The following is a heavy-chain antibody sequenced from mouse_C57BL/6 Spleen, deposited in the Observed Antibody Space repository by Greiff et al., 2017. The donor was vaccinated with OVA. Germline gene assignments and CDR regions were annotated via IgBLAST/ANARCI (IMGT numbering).Heavy chain of an antibody. CDR3: ATLTGGDY. V-gene: IGHV5-17*01. CDR1: GFTFSDYG. Sequence: EVQVVESGGGLVKPGGSLKLSCAASGFTFSDYGMHWVRQAPEKGLEWVAYISSGSSTIYYADTVKGRFTISRDNAKNTLFLQMTSLRSEDTAMYYCATLTGGDYWGQGTTLTVSS. CDR2: ISSGSSTI. J-gene: IGHJ2*01. D-gene: IGHD4-1*01.